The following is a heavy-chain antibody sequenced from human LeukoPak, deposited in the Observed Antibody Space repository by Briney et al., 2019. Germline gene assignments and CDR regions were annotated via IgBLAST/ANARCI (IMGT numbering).Heavy chain of an antibody. Sequence: GASVKVSCKGSGYTFTTYGIGWVRQAPGQGLEWMGWINANSGNTNYAQKFQGRLTMTTDTSTITAYMELRSLRPDDTAVYYCARDGYFDYWGQGTLVTVSS. CDR2: INANSGNT. J-gene: IGHJ4*02. V-gene: IGHV1-18*01. CDR1: GYTFTTYG. CDR3: ARDGYFDY.